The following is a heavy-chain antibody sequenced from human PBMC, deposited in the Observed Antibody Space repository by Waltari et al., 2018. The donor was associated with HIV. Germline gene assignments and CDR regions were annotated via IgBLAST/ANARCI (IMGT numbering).Heavy chain of an antibody. D-gene: IGHD3-10*01. CDR3: ARDQHSATNYYGLDV. CDR1: GFNCSNYA. J-gene: IGHJ6*02. V-gene: IGHV3-33*02. CDR2: IWADGSHE. Sequence: QVHLVESGGAVVQSGKSLRLSCAASGFNCSNYAMHWVRQGPGKGREWLSVIWADGSHESYADFAKGRFTISRDDSDNTLFLYLSGLRADDTAVYYCARDQHSATNYYGLDVWGQGTTVTVS.